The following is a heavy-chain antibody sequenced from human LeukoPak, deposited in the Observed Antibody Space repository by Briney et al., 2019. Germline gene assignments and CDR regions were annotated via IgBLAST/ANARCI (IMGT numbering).Heavy chain of an antibody. CDR3: ARMAIGSSGLDYYFDY. V-gene: IGHV1-69*13. J-gene: IGHJ4*02. CDR2: IIPIFGTA. CDR1: GGTFSSYA. Sequence: ASVKVSCKASGGTFSSYAISWVRQAPGQGLEWMGGIIPIFGTANYAQKFQGRVTITADESTSTAYMELSSLRSEDTAVYYCARMAIGSSGLDYYFDYWGQGTLVTVSS. D-gene: IGHD5-24*01.